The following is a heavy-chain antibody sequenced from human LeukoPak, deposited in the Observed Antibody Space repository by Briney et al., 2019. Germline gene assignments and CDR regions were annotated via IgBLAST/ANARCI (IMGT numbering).Heavy chain of an antibody. CDR1: GGSISSGGYY. J-gene: IGHJ4*02. V-gene: IGHV3-23*01. CDR3: AKDAGSDGTFDY. CDR2: ISGSGGST. Sequence: ETLSLTCTVSGGSISSGGYYWSWVRQAPGKGLEWVSAISGSGGSTYYADSVKGRFTISRDNSKNTLYLQMNSLRAEDTAVYYCAKDAGSDGTFDYWGQGTLVTVSS. D-gene: IGHD2-21*02.